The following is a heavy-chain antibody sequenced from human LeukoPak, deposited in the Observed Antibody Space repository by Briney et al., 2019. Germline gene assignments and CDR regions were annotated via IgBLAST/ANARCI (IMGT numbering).Heavy chain of an antibody. D-gene: IGHD1-14*01. Sequence: PGGSLRLSCAASGFTFSSYEMNWVRQAPGKGLEWVSYISSSGSTIYYADSVKGRFTISRDNAKNSLYLQMNSLRAEDTAVYYCASSEWGPTGPLYYFGYWGQGTLVTVSS. J-gene: IGHJ4*02. CDR2: ISSSGSTI. V-gene: IGHV3-48*03. CDR1: GFTFSSYE. CDR3: ASSEWGPTGPLYYFGY.